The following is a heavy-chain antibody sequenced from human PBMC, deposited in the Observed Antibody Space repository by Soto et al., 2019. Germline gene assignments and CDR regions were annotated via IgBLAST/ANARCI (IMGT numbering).Heavy chain of an antibody. Sequence: GGSLRLSCAASGFTFSNAWMNWVRQAPWKGLEWVGRIKSKTDGGTTDYAAPVKGRFTISRDDSKNTLYLQMNSLKTEDTAVYYCTTYSSSWYSERYFDYWGQGTLVTVSS. CDR2: IKSKTDGGTT. D-gene: IGHD6-13*01. CDR3: TTYSSSWYSERYFDY. V-gene: IGHV3-15*07. J-gene: IGHJ4*02. CDR1: GFTFSNAW.